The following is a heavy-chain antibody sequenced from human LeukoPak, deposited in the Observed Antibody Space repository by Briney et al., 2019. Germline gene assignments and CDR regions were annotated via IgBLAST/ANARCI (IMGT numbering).Heavy chain of an antibody. Sequence: ASVKVSCKASGYTFTSYDINWVRQATGQGLEWMGWMNPNSGNTGYAQKFQVRVTITRNTSISTAYMELSSLRAGDAAVYYCTRTYSSGWTEDAFDIWGQGTMVTVSS. CDR2: MNPNSGNT. CDR1: GYTFTSYD. V-gene: IGHV1-8*03. D-gene: IGHD6-19*01. J-gene: IGHJ3*02. CDR3: TRTYSSGWTEDAFDI.